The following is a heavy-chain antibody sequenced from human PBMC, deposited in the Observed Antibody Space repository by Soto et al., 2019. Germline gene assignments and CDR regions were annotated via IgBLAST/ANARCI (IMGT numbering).Heavy chain of an antibody. CDR1: VYTLTEFS. J-gene: IGHJ6*02. CDR2: GFPEDGET. D-gene: IGHD6-13*01. CDR3: ATWTGEHEKKAEHSSSNRRPYYYGMDV. Sequence: GASVKVSSNIPVYTLTEFSMHWGRQTPAEEAEWGGGGFPEDGETIYAQKFQGRVTMTEDTSTDTAYMELSSLRSEDTAVYYCATWTGEHEKKAEHSSSNRRPYYYGMDVWGQGTTVTVSS. V-gene: IGHV1-24*01.